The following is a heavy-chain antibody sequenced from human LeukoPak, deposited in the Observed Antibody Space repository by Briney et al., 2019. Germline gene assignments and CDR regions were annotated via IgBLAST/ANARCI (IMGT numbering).Heavy chain of an antibody. D-gene: IGHD3-22*01. V-gene: IGHV3-66*02. CDR2: VYSGGDT. Sequence: GGSLRLSCAASGFTVNSNSMSWVRQAPGKGLEWVSVVYSGGDTYYTASVKGRFTISRDNSKNTLYLQMNSLRAEDTAVYYCVRHDSSGYYFDYWGQGTLVTVSS. J-gene: IGHJ4*02. CDR3: VRHDSSGYYFDY. CDR1: GFTVNSNS.